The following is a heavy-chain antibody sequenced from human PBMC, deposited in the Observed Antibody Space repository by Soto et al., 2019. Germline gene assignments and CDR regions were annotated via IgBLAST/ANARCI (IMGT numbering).Heavy chain of an antibody. D-gene: IGHD2-2*01. CDR1: GYTFTSYA. Sequence: QVQLVQSGAEVKKPGASVKVSCKASGYTFTSYAMHWVRQAPGQRLEWMGWINAGNGNTKYSQKFRGIVTITRDTSASTAYMELSSLRSEDTAVYYCARGGYIDQLLTGPNGSWFDPWGQGTLVTVSS. CDR2: INAGNGNT. J-gene: IGHJ5*02. CDR3: ARGGYIDQLLTGPNGSWFDP. V-gene: IGHV1-3*01.